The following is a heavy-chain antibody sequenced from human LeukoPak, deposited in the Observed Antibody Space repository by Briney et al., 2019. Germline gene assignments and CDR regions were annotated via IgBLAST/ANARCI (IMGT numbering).Heavy chain of an antibody. J-gene: IGHJ5*02. CDR3: ARVGSSGWDTFEQSPT. CDR2: INPNSGGT. CDR1: GYTFTGHY. V-gene: IGHV1-2*02. D-gene: IGHD6-19*01. Sequence: ASVQVSCKASGYTFTGHYMHWVRQAPGQGLEWMGWINPNSGGTNYAQKFQGRVSMTGDTSISTSYMALSRLSSDDTAVYYCARVGSSGWDTFEQSPTWGQGTLVSVSS.